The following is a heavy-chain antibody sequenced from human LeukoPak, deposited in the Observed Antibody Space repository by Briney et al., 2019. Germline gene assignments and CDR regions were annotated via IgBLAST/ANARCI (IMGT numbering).Heavy chain of an antibody. CDR1: GGSFSGYY. CDR2: INHSGST. CDR3: ARRRGDPYTGTGRGFDP. D-gene: IGHD1-14*01. J-gene: IGHJ5*02. Sequence: SETLSLTCAVYGGSFSGYYWSWIRQPPGQGLEWIGEINHSGSTNYNPSLKSRVTMSVDTSKHQFSLKLSSVTAADTAVYYCARRRGDPYTGTGRGFDPWGQGTLVTVSS. V-gene: IGHV4-34*01.